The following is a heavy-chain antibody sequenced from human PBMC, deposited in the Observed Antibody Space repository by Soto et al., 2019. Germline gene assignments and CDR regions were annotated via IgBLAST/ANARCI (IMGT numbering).Heavy chain of an antibody. D-gene: IGHD4-17*01. CDR2: IKHLGRP. CDR3: ARIPGSDYSDPHDF. J-gene: IGHJ4*02. CDR1: GGSFSGYH. V-gene: IGHV4-34*01. Sequence: SETLSLTCAVYGGSFSGYHWTWIRQPPGRGLDWIGEIKHLGRPNYNPSLKSRVSISIDTSKNQFSLNLRSVTSADTAVYYCARIPGSDYSDPHDFWGQGNLVTVSS.